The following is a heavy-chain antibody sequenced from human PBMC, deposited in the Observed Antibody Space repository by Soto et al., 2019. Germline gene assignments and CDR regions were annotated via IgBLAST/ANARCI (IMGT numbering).Heavy chain of an antibody. Sequence: PGGSLRLSCAASGFTFISYSMHFFRQAPGKGLEWVAVISYDGSNKYYADSVKGRFTISRDNSKNTLYLQMNSLRPEDTAVYYCARVYSSLDYGIDYWGQGTLVTVSS. CDR2: ISYDGSNK. J-gene: IGHJ4*02. D-gene: IGHD6-6*01. CDR1: GFTFISYS. V-gene: IGHV3-30-3*01. CDR3: ARVYSSLDYGIDY.